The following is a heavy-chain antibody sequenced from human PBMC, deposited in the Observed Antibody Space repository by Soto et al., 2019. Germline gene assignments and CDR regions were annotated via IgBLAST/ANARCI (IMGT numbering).Heavy chain of an antibody. V-gene: IGHV3-30*18. CDR2: ISYDGSNK. Sequence: GGSLRLSCAASGFTFSSYGMHWVRQAPGKGLEWVAVISYDGSNKYYADSVKGRFTISRDNSKNTLYLQMNSLRAEDTAVYYCAKDRRPTYYDFWSGRNDYGMDVWGQGTTVTVSS. D-gene: IGHD3-3*01. CDR3: AKDRRPTYYDFWSGRNDYGMDV. CDR1: GFTFSSYG. J-gene: IGHJ6*02.